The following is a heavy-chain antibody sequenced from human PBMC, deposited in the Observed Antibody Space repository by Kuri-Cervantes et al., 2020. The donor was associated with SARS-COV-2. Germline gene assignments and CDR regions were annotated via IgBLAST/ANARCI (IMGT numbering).Heavy chain of an antibody. D-gene: IGHD6-13*01. J-gene: IGHJ4*02. CDR2: INWNGGST. V-gene: IGHV3-20*04. Sequence: GGSLRLSCAASGFTFDDYGMSWVRQAPGKGLEWVSGINWNGGSTGYADSVKGRFTISRDNAKNSLYLQMNSLRAEDTALYYCARVGDSSSWRGCPDYWGQGTLVTVSS. CDR3: ARVGDSSSWRGCPDY. CDR1: GFTFDDYG.